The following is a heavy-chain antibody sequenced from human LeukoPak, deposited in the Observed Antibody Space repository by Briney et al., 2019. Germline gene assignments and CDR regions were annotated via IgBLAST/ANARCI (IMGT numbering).Heavy chain of an antibody. D-gene: IGHD2-15*01. V-gene: IGHV3-48*03. CDR3: ARDLGYCSGGSCYRYSDY. CDR2: ISSSGSTI. CDR1: GFTFSSYA. Sequence: GASLRLSCAASGFTFSSYAMNWVRQAPGKGLEWVSYISSSGSTIYYADSVKGRFTISRDNAKNSLYLQMNSLRAEDTAVYYCARDLGYCSGGSCYRYSDYWGQGTLVTVSS. J-gene: IGHJ4*02.